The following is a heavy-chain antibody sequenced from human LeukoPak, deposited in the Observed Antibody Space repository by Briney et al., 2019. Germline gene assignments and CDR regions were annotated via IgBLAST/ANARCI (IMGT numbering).Heavy chain of an antibody. CDR1: GGSFSGYY. CDR3: ASRTTVTNALSFDY. CDR2: INHSGST. D-gene: IGHD4-11*01. Sequence: SETLSLTCAVYGGSFSGYYWSWIRQPPGKGLEWIGEINHSGSTTYNPSPKSRVTISVDTSKNQSSLKLSSVTSADTAVYYCASRTTVTNALSFDYWGQGSLVIVSS. J-gene: IGHJ4*02. V-gene: IGHV4-34*01.